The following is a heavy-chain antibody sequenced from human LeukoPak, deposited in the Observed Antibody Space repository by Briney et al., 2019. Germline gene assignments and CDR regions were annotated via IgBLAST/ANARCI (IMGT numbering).Heavy chain of an antibody. CDR1: GFTFSSYS. CDR3: ARDVGRGNWGYFDY. CDR2: ISSTSSYI. V-gene: IGHV3-21*01. J-gene: IGHJ4*02. D-gene: IGHD7-27*01. Sequence: GGSLRLSCAASGFTFSSYSMNWVRQAPGKGLEWVSSISSTSSYISYADSLKGRFTISRDNAWNSLYLQMNSLRAEDTAVYYCARDVGRGNWGYFDYWGQGTLVTVSS.